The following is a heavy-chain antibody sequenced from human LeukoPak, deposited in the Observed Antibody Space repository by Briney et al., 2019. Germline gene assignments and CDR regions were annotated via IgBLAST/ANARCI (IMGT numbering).Heavy chain of an antibody. CDR1: GYTFTSYY. CDR3: ARGAVAYCGGDCYSTLDY. CDR2: INPSGGST. Sequence: ASVKVSCKASGYTFTSYYMHWVRQAPGQGLEWMGIINPSGGSTSYAQKFQGRVTMTRDTSASTVYMELSSLRSEDTAVYYCARGAVAYCGGDCYSTLDYWGQGTLVTVSS. D-gene: IGHD2-21*02. V-gene: IGHV1-46*01. J-gene: IGHJ4*02.